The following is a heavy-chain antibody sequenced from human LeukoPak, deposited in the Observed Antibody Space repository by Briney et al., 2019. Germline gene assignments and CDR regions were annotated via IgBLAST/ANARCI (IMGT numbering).Heavy chain of an antibody. CDR3: ARQCGYGDYVWFDP. J-gene: IGHJ5*02. Sequence: SETLSLTCTVSGGSISSYYWGWIRQPPGKGLEWIGSIHYSGNSYYNLSLKSRVTMSVDTSKNQFSLKLSSVTAAATAVYYCARQCGYGDYVWFDPWGQGTLVTVSS. V-gene: IGHV4-39*01. CDR2: IHYSGNS. CDR1: GGSISSYY. D-gene: IGHD4-17*01.